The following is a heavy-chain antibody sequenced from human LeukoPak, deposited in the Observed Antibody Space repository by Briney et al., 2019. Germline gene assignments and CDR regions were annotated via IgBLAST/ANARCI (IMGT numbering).Heavy chain of an antibody. Sequence: GGSLRLSCAASGFPFLGYSMNWVRQAPGKGLEWVSYIRSSGYHIHYAEPVKGRFTISRDNAKRSVYLQMNSLRDEDTAVYYCVRDPDALDYWGQGTLVTVSS. J-gene: IGHJ4*02. CDR2: IRSSGYHI. CDR3: VRDPDALDY. CDR1: GFPFLGYS. V-gene: IGHV3-48*02.